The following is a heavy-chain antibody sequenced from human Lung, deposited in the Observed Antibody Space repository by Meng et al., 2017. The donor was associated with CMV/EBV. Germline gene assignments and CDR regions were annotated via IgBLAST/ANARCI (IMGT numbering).Heavy chain of an antibody. J-gene: IGHJ4*02. D-gene: IGHD7-27*01. Sequence: GEXXKISCAASGFTCSGCWMSWVRQAPGKGLEWLANINQDGSKKYYVDFVKGRFTISRDNAKTSLYLQMDNLRGEDTAMYHCAIINWEYMRYFEYWGQGNXVNGAS. CDR3: AIINWEYMRYFEY. V-gene: IGHV3-7*03. CDR1: GFTCSGCW. CDR2: INQDGSKK.